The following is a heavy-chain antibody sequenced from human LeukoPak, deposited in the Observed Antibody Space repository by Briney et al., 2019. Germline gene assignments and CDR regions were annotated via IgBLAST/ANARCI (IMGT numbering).Heavy chain of an antibody. J-gene: IGHJ2*01. V-gene: IGHV1-69*13. CDR1: GGTFISYA. D-gene: IGHD2-2*02. Sequence: ASVKVSCKASGGTFISYAISWVRQAPGQGLEWMGGIIPIFGTANYAQKFQGRVTITADESTSTAYMELSSLRSDDTAVYYCARVRLNTENYWYFDLWGRGTLVTVSS. CDR3: ARVRLNTENYWYFDL. CDR2: IIPIFGTA.